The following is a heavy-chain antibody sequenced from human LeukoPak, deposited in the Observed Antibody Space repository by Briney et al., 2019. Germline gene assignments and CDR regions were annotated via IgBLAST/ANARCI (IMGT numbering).Heavy chain of an antibody. V-gene: IGHV6-1*01. Sequence: SQTPSVTCAISGDSVSSNSASWNWIRQSPSSGLEWLGRTYYRSTWFYDYAVSMRSRITINPDTSKNQFSLQLNSVTPEDTAVYYCARDFDYWGQGTLVTVSS. CDR2: TYYRSTWFY. CDR1: GDSVSSNSAS. CDR3: ARDFDY. J-gene: IGHJ4*02.